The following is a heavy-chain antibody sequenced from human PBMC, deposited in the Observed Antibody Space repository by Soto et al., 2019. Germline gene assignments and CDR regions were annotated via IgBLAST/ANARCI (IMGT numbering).Heavy chain of an antibody. J-gene: IGHJ4*02. CDR2: IRSKSDGGTT. CDR3: TTYSGAAFEY. D-gene: IGHD1-26*01. Sequence: GGSLRLSCVASGLTFNNAWMNWVRQAPGEGLEWVGRIRSKSDGGTTDYAAPVKGRFTISRDDSKNMVDLQMSSLKTEDTAIYYCTTYSGAAFEYWGQGALVTVSS. V-gene: IGHV3-15*01. CDR1: GLTFNNAW.